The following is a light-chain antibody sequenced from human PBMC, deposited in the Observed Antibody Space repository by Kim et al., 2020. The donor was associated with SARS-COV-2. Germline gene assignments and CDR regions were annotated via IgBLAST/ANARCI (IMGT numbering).Light chain of an antibody. CDR3: QQSYSTPRT. Sequence: SASVGYRVTITCRASQSITKYLNSYQLKPRKAPQLLIYAASSLQSGVPSRFSGSGSGTDFTLTISSLQPEDFAIYYCQQSYSTPRTFGQGTKLEI. CDR1: QSITKY. CDR2: AAS. V-gene: IGKV1-39*01. J-gene: IGKJ2*01.